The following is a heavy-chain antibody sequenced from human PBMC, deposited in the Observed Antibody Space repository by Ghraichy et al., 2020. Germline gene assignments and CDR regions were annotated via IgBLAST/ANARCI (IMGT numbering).Heavy chain of an antibody. CDR2: IWYDGSNK. Sequence: GGSLRLSCAASGFTFSSYGMHWVRQAPGKGLEWVAVIWYDGSNKYYADSVKGRFTISRDNSKNTLYLQMNSLRAEDTAVYYCARDEQLDDYYYYGMDVWGQGTTVTVSS. V-gene: IGHV3-33*01. J-gene: IGHJ6*02. CDR3: ARDEQLDDYYYYGMDV. CDR1: GFTFSSYG. D-gene: IGHD6-6*01.